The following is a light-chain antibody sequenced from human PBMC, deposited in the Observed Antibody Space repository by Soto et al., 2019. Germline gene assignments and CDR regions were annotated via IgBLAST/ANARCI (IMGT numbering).Light chain of an antibody. CDR1: QSVSSN. CDR3: QQYTNWPPWT. CDR2: GAS. Sequence: IVMTQTPATLAVSPGERATLSCRASQSVSSNLAWYQQKPGQAPRLLIYGASTRATGIPARFSGSGSGTEFTLTISSLQSEDFAVHYCQQYTNWPPWTFGQGAKVDIK. V-gene: IGKV3-15*01. J-gene: IGKJ1*01.